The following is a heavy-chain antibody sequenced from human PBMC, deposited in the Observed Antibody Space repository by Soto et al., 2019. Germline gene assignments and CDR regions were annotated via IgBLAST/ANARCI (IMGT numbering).Heavy chain of an antibody. Sequence: EVQLLESGGTLVQPGGSLRLSCVASGFTFSTHTMNWVRQAPGKGLEWVSRLTADSDDTSYADSIKARFTISRDNSKNTLYLQMNSLRVEDTAIYYCAKGLDRASLDFWGKGALVTLSS. CDR2: LTADSDDT. V-gene: IGHV3-23*01. CDR3: AKGLDRASLDF. D-gene: IGHD1-1*01. J-gene: IGHJ4*02. CDR1: GFTFSTHT.